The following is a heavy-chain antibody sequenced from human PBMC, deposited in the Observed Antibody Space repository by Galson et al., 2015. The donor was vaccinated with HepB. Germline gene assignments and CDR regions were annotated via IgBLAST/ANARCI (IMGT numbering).Heavy chain of an antibody. Sequence: SLRLSCAASGFSFSSYGIHWVRQAPGKGLEGVAIISYDESDKYYVDSVRGRFTISRDNSKNTLYLQMNSLRTEDTAVYYCAKDHLPGYNYYYGMDVWGQGTTVTVSS. D-gene: IGHD5-24*01. CDR1: GFSFSSYG. J-gene: IGHJ6*02. CDR2: ISYDESDK. CDR3: AKDHLPGYNYYYGMDV. V-gene: IGHV3-30*18.